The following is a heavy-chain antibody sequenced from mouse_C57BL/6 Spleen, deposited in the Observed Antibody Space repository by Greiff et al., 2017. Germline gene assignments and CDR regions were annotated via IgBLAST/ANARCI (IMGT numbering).Heavy chain of an antibody. V-gene: IGHV1-55*01. Sequence: QLQQPGAELVKPGASVKMSCKASGYTFPSYWITWVKQRPGQGLEWIGDIYPGSGSTNYNEKLKSKATLTVDTSSSTAYMQLSSLTSEDSAVYYCAREGDYPAWFAYWGQGTLVTVSA. CDR2: IYPGSGST. D-gene: IGHD5-5*01. CDR1: GYTFPSYW. CDR3: AREGDYPAWFAY. J-gene: IGHJ3*01.